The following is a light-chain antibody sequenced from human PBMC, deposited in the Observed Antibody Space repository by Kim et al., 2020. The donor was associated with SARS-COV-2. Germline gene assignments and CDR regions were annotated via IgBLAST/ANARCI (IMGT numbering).Light chain of an antibody. Sequence: SASLGDGVTITCRASQGIRDDLGWYQQKPGKAPTRLIYGASTLQSGVPSRFSGSGSGTEFTLTVSGLQPEDFATYYCLQHHAYPRTFGQGTKVDI. CDR1: QGIRDD. CDR2: GAS. CDR3: LQHHAYPRT. J-gene: IGKJ1*01. V-gene: IGKV1-17*01.